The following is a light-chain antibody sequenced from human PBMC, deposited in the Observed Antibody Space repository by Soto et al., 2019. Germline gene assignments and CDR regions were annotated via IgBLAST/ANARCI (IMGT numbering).Light chain of an antibody. V-gene: IGLV2-23*01. CDR1: SSDVGSYSL. CDR2: EGN. J-gene: IGLJ3*02. Sequence: QSAPTQPASVSGSPGQSITISCTGTSSDVGSYSLVSWYQQHPVKTPKLMIYEGNKRPSGVSNRFSGSKSGNTASLTISGLQAEDEADYYCCSYAGSDTWVFGGGTKLTVL. CDR3: CSYAGSDTWV.